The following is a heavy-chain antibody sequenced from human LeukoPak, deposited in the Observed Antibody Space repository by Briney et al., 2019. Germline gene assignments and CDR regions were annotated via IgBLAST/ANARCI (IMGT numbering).Heavy chain of an antibody. CDR3: ARTHDYDNFPDY. CDR1: GYTFNRYG. J-gene: IGHJ4*02. CDR2: TSAYSGNT. D-gene: IGHD4-11*01. V-gene: IGHV1-18*01. Sequence: ASVKVSCKASGYTFNRYGFSWVRQAPGQGLECLGWTSAYSGNTKYAQNFQDRVTMTTDASTSTAYMELRSLTSDDTAVYFCARTHDYDNFPDYWGQGTLVAVSS.